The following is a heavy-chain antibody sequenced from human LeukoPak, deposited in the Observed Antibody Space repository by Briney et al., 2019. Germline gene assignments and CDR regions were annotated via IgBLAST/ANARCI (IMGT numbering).Heavy chain of an antibody. Sequence: PSETLSLTCTVSGGSISSSSYYWGWIRQPPGKGLEWIGSIYYSGSTYYNPSLKSRVTISVDTSKNQFSLKLSSVTAADTAVYYCARAHNCGGDRYQFDYWGQGTLVTVSS. J-gene: IGHJ4*02. CDR3: ARAHNCGGDRYQFDY. V-gene: IGHV4-39*07. CDR1: GGSISSSSYY. D-gene: IGHD2-21*02. CDR2: IYYSGST.